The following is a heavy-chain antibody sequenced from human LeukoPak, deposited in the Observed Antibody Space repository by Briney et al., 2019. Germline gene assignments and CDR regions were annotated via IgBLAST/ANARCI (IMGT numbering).Heavy chain of an antibody. CDR1: GGSISSYY. D-gene: IGHD6-19*01. V-gene: IGHV4-59*01. CDR2: IYYSGST. J-gene: IGHJ4*02. Sequence: SETLSLTCTVSGGSISSYYWSWIRQPPGKGLEWIGYIYYSGSTNYNPSLKSRVTISVDTSKNQFSLKLSSVTAADTAVHYCAREYRRSGSRHFDYWGQGTLVTVSS. CDR3: AREYRRSGSRHFDY.